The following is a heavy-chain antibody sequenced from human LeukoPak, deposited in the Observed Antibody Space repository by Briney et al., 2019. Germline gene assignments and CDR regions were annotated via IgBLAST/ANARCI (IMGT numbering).Heavy chain of an antibody. V-gene: IGHV3-23*01. CDR2: ITGSGGRT. D-gene: IGHD4-17*01. J-gene: IGHJ3*02. CDR1: GFTFSSYG. Sequence: GGSLRLSCAASGFTFSSYGMNWVRQAPGKGLEWVSGITGSGGRTYYADSVKGRFTISRDNAKNSLYLQMNSLRAEDTAVYYCARGPGFLTVTRGSFDIWGQGTMVTVSS. CDR3: ARGPGFLTVTRGSFDI.